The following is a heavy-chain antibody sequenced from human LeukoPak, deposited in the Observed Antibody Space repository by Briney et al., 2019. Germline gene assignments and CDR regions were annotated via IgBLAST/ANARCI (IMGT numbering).Heavy chain of an antibody. CDR3: ARTIIAAAGTSWFDP. CDR2: IYYSGTT. CDR1: GGSLSSHY. Sequence: SEALSLTCTVSGGSLSSHYWSWIRQPPGKGLEWIGYIYYSGTTNYNPSLKSRVTISVDTSKNQFSLKLSSVTAADTAVYYCARTIIAAAGTSWFDPWGQGTLVTVSS. D-gene: IGHD6-13*01. J-gene: IGHJ5*02. V-gene: IGHV4-59*11.